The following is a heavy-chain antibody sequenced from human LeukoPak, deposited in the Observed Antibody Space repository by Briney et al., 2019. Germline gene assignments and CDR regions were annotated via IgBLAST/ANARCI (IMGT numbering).Heavy chain of an antibody. J-gene: IGHJ5*02. D-gene: IGHD6-6*01. V-gene: IGHV3-23*01. CDR3: ANAQWVAARPNWFDP. Sequence: GGSLRLSCAASGSTFSSYAMSWVRQAPGKGLEWVSAISGSGGSTYYADSVKGRFTISRDNSKNTLYLQMNSLRAEDTAVYYCANAQWVAARPNWFDPWGQGTLVTVSS. CDR2: ISGSGGST. CDR1: GSTFSSYA.